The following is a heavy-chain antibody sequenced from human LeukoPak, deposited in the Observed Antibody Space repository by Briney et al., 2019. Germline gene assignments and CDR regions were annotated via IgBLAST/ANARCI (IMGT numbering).Heavy chain of an antibody. Sequence: GGSRRLSCAASGFIFSTYWMSWVRQAPGKGLEWVANIKQDGGEEHYVDSVKGRFTISRDNAKNSLYLQMNSLRAEDTAVYYCARDKSADYGDSYFDSWGQGILVTVSS. J-gene: IGHJ4*02. D-gene: IGHD4-17*01. CDR2: IKQDGGEE. V-gene: IGHV3-7*01. CDR1: GFIFSTYW. CDR3: ARDKSADYGDSYFDS.